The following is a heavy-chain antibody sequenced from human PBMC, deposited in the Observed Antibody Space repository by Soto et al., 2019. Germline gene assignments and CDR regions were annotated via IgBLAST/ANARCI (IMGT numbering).Heavy chain of an antibody. CDR3: ASTQYGGNSSGGSDI. Sequence: SETLSLTCAVSGGSISERNWWSWGRQTAGKGLEWIGEISHSGITNSNPSLKGRVTISVDKSKKQFSLKVTSVTAADTAVYYCASTQYGGNSSGGSDIWGQGTMVTVSS. D-gene: IGHD2-8*02. J-gene: IGHJ3*02. V-gene: IGHV4-4*02. CDR1: GGSISERNW. CDR2: ISHSGIT.